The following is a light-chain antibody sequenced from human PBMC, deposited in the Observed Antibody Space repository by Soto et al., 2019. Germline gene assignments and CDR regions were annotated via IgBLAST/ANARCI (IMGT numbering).Light chain of an antibody. CDR1: QSVSSSY. CDR2: AAS. CDR3: QQYGSSSWT. V-gene: IGKV3-20*01. J-gene: IGKJ1*01. Sequence: EIVLTQSPGTLSSSPGEMATLSCRASQSVSSSYLAWYRQKPGQAPRLLIYAASSRATGIPDRFSGSGSGSVFTFSISRLEPEDFAVYYCQQYGSSSWTFGQGTKVEFK.